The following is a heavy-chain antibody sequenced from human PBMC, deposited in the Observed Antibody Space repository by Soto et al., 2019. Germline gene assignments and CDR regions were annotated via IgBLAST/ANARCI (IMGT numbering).Heavy chain of an antibody. CDR3: ARHPDVLIPAAAFDI. CDR1: GGSISSYY. Sequence: PSETLSLTCTVSGGSISSYYWSWIRQPPGKGLEWIGYIYYSGSTNYNPSLKSRVTISVDTSKNQFSLKLSSVTAADTAVYYCARHPDVLIPAAAFDIWGQGTMVTVSS. V-gene: IGHV4-59*08. D-gene: IGHD2-15*01. J-gene: IGHJ3*02. CDR2: IYYSGST.